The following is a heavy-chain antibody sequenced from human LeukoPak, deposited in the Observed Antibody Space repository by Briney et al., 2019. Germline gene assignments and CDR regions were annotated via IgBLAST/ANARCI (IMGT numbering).Heavy chain of an antibody. D-gene: IGHD7-27*01. CDR2: ISYDGSNK. Sequence: GGSLRLSCAASGFTFSSYAMHWVRQAPGKGLEWVAVISYDGSNKYYADSVKGRFTISRDNSKNTLYLQMNSLRAEDTAVYYCARVSWSISYWGYFDYWGQGTLVTVSS. V-gene: IGHV3-30*04. J-gene: IGHJ4*02. CDR1: GFTFSSYA. CDR3: ARVSWSISYWGYFDY.